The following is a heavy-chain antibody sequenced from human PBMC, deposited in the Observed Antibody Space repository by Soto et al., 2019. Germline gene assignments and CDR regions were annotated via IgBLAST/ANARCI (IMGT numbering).Heavy chain of an antibody. CDR2: INHSGNN. CDR1: GGSSSTYY. D-gene: IGHD3-9*01. J-gene: IGHJ3*02. CDR3: ARGGSNDWQVAFDI. Sequence: SETLSLTCVVSGGSSSTYYYNWIRQSPGKGLEWIGEINHSGNNNYSPSLKSRVTMSLDTSKNQFSLKLTSVTAADTAVYYCARGGSNDWQVAFDIWGQGTMVTVSS. V-gene: IGHV4-34*01.